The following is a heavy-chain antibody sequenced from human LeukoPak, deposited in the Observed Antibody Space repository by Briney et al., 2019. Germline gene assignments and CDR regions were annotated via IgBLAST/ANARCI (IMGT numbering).Heavy chain of an antibody. J-gene: IGHJ6*03. CDR1: GYTFSDYY. CDR3: ARVPVWEGYYYYMDV. V-gene: IGHV1-2*02. D-gene: IGHD1-26*01. CDR2: INPNSGGT. Sequence: ASVKVSCKASGYTFSDYYIHWVRQAPGQGLEWMGWINPNSGGTNYAQKFQGRVTMTRDTSISTAYMELSRLRSDDTAVYYCARVPVWEGYYYYMDVWGKGTTVTVSS.